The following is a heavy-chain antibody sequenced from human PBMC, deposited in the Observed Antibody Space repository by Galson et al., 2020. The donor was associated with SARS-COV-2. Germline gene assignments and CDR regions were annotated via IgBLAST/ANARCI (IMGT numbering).Heavy chain of an antibody. D-gene: IGHD1-26*01. Sequence: SQTLSLTCAISGDSVSSNIAAWYCIRQSPSRGLEWLGRTYYRSKWYNDYAVSVKSRITSNPDTSKNQFSLQLNSVTPEDTAVYYCARDKGVGAPDAFDIWGQGTMVTVSS. CDR1: GDSVSSNIAA. CDR3: ARDKGVGAPDAFDI. CDR2: TYYRSKWYN. V-gene: IGHV6-1*01. J-gene: IGHJ3*02.